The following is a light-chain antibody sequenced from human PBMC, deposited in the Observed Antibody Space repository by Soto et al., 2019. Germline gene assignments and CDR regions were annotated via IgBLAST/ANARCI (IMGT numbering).Light chain of an antibody. V-gene: IGKV1-33*01. CDR2: DAS. CDR1: QDISNY. Sequence: DIQMTQSPSSLSASIGDRVTITCQASQDISNYLNWYQQKPGKAPKLLIYDASHLETGVPSRFSGSGSGTDFTFTISSLQSEDIATDYCQQYDNLPSTFGQGTRMEIK. J-gene: IGKJ5*01. CDR3: QQYDNLPST.